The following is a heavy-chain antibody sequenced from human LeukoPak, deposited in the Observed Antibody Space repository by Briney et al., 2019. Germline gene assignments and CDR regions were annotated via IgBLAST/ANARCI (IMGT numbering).Heavy chain of an antibody. CDR2: IIPILGIA. Sequence: SVKVSCKASGYTFTGHYMHWVRQAPGQGLEWMGRIIPILGIANYAQKFQGRVTITADKSTSTAYMELSSLRSEDTAVYYCARGVRTNYDFWSGYPHDAFDIWGQGTMVTVSS. J-gene: IGHJ3*02. CDR3: ARGVRTNYDFWSGYPHDAFDI. V-gene: IGHV1-69*04. D-gene: IGHD3-3*01. CDR1: GYTFTGHY.